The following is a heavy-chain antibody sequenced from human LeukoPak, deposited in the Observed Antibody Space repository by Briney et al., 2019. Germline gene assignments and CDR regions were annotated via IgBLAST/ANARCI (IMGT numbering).Heavy chain of an antibody. CDR2: ICYSGST. CDR1: GGSISSGDYY. D-gene: IGHD5-18*01. CDR3: ARDGRKKDTAIY. Sequence: PSETLSLTCTVSGGSISSGDYYWSWIRQPPGKGLEWIGYICYSGSTYYNPSLKSRVTISVDTSKNQFSLKLSSVTAADTAVYYCARDGRKKDTAIYWGQGTLVTVSS. J-gene: IGHJ4*02. V-gene: IGHV4-30-4*01.